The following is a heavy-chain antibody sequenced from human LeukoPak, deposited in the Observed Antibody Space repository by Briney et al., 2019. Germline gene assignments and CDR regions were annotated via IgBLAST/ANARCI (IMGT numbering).Heavy chain of an antibody. Sequence: PGGSLRLSCAASGFTVSSNYMSWVRQAPGKGLEWVSVIYSGGSTYYADSVKGRFTISRDNSKNTLYLQMNSLRADDTAVYYCAKGLTEESLFDYWGQGTLVTVSP. CDR3: AKGLTEESLFDY. J-gene: IGHJ4*02. CDR2: IYSGGST. CDR1: GFTVSSNY. V-gene: IGHV3-53*01. D-gene: IGHD4/OR15-4a*01.